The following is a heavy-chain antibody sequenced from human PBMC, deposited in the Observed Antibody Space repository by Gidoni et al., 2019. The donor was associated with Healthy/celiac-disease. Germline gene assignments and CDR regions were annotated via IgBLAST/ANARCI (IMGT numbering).Heavy chain of an antibody. CDR3: ARNVYSGSYPVLDY. CDR1: GFPFSSYE. D-gene: IGHD1-26*01. CDR2: ISSSGSTI. J-gene: IGHJ4*02. Sequence: EVQLVESGGGLVQPGGSLRLSCAASGFPFSSYEMNWVRQAPGKGLEWVSYISSSGSTIYYADSVKGRFTISRDNAKNSLYLQMNSLRAEDTAVYYCARNVYSGSYPVLDYWGQGTLVTVSS. V-gene: IGHV3-48*03.